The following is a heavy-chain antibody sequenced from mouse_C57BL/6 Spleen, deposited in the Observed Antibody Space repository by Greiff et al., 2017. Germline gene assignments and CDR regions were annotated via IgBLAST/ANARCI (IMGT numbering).Heavy chain of an antibody. J-gene: IGHJ3*01. CDR3: TSITTASY. CDR2: IDPENGDT. Sequence: EVQLQQSGAELVRPGASVTLSCTASGFNIKDDYMHWVKQRPEQGLEWIGWIDPENGDTEYASKFQGKATITADTSSNTAYLQHSSLTSEDTAVYYCTSITTASYWGQGTLVTVSA. CDR1: GFNIKDDY. V-gene: IGHV14-4*01. D-gene: IGHD1-2*01.